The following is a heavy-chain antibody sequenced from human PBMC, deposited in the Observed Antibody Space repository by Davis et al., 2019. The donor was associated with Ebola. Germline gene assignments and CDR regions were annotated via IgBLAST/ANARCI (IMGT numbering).Heavy chain of an antibody. D-gene: IGHD5-18*01. CDR1: GYTFTDYN. CDR2: VILKSGDT. J-gene: IGHJ4*02. Sequence: ASVKVSCKASGYTFTDYNIHWMRQAPGQGLEWLGRVILKSGDTNYAQNFQGRVTMTRDTSISTAYMELSRLTSDDTAVYYCARGHNYGFEYWGQGTLVTVSS. CDR3: ARGHNYGFEY. V-gene: IGHV1-2*06.